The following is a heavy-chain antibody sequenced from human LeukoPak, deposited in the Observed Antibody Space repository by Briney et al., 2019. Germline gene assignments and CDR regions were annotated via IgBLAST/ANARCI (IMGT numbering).Heavy chain of an antibody. CDR2: ISYDGSNK. V-gene: IGHV3-30*04. D-gene: IGHD3-3*01. CDR3: AKDFITYYDFWSGYPYYFDY. Sequence: GGSLRLSCAASGFTFSSYAMHWVRQAPGKGLEWVAVISYDGSNKYYADSVKGRFTISRDNSKNTLYLQMNSLRAEDTAVYYCAKDFITYYDFWSGYPYYFDYWGQGTLVTVSS. J-gene: IGHJ4*02. CDR1: GFTFSSYA.